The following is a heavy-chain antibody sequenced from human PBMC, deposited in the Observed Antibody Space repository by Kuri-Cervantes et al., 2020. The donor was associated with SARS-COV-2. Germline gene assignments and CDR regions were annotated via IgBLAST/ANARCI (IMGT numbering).Heavy chain of an antibody. Sequence: ASVKVSCKASGYTFTSYGISWVRQAPGQGPEWMGWISTYNGNTNYAQKLQGRVTMTTDTSTSTAYMELRSLRSDDTAVYYCAREIQLWKPIDYWGQGTLVTGSS. D-gene: IGHD5-18*01. CDR3: AREIQLWKPIDY. J-gene: IGHJ4*02. V-gene: IGHV1-18*04. CDR2: ISTYNGNT. CDR1: GYTFTSYG.